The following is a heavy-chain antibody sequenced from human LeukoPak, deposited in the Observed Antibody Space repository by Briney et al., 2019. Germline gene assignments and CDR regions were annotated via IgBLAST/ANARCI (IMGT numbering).Heavy chain of an antibody. CDR2: ISGSGVNT. CDR1: GFTFSSYA. J-gene: IGHJ6*03. Sequence: PGGSLRLSCAASGFTFSSYAMNWVRQAPGKGPEWVSTISGSGVNTYFADSVKGRFTISRDNSKNTLYLQMNTLRAEDTAVYYCAKTPGYGDYSMDVWGKGTRVTASS. CDR3: AKTPGYGDYSMDV. V-gene: IGHV3-23*01. D-gene: IGHD4-17*01.